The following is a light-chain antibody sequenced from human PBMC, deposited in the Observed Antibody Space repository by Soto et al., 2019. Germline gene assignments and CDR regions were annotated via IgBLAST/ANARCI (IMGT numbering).Light chain of an antibody. Sequence: PITQPPTTLSASVGARVTITCRASQSISSWLARYQQKPGKAPKLLIYDASSLESGVPSSCSGSGSGTEFTLTISSLQPYDLSSYYCQQYNSWTFGQGTKVDIK. CDR3: QQYNSWT. CDR2: DAS. CDR1: QSISSW. V-gene: IGKV1-5*01. J-gene: IGKJ1*01.